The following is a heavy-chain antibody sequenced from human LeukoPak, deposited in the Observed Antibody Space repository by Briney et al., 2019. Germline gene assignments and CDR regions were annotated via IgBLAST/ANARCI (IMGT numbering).Heavy chain of an antibody. CDR1: GGTFSSYA. D-gene: IGHD3-22*01. CDR3: AREDSSGYYPGGYYYYYMDV. J-gene: IGHJ6*03. V-gene: IGHV1-69*05. Sequence: WASVKVPCKASGGTFSSYAISWVRQAPGQGLEWMGRIIPIFGTANYAQKFQGRVTITTDESTSTAYMELSSLRSEDTAVYYCAREDSSGYYPGGYYYYYMDVWGKGTTVTVSS. CDR2: IIPIFGTA.